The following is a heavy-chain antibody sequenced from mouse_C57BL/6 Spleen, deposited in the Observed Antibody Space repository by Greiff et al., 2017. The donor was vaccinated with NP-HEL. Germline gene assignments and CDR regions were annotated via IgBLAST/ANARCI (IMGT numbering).Heavy chain of an antibody. Sequence: VQLQQSGAELVRPGASVKLSCTASGFNIKDYYMHWVKQRPEQGLEWIGRIDPEDGDTEYAPKFPGKATMTADTSSNTAYLQLSSLTSEDTDVYYCTTRGATTGVGDYFDDWGKGTTLTVSS. CDR3: TTRGATTGVGDYFDD. V-gene: IGHV14-1*01. J-gene: IGHJ2*01. CDR1: GFNIKDYY. CDR2: IDPEDGDT. D-gene: IGHD1-1*01.